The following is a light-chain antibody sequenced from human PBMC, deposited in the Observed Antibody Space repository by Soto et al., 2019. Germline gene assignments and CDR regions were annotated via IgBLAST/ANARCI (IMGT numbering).Light chain of an antibody. Sequence: DIQMTQSPSTLSASVGDRVTITCRASQTIRTLLAWYQQKPGKAPKLLIYSASTLESGVPSRFSGSGSGTEFTLTINSLQPDDFGTYYCQQYATFPWTFGQGTKVDIK. CDR3: QQYATFPWT. J-gene: IGKJ1*01. CDR1: QTIRTL. CDR2: SAS. V-gene: IGKV1-5*01.